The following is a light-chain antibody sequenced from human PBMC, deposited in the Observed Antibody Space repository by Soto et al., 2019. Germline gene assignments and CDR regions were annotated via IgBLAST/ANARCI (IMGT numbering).Light chain of an antibody. CDR1: QSISSY. V-gene: IGKV1-39*01. CDR3: QQSYSTGFT. CDR2: AAS. Sequence: DIQMTQSPSSLSASVGDRVTITCRASQSISSYLNWYQQKPGKAPKLLIYAASSLQSGVPSRFSGGGSGTDFTLTISSLQPEDFATYYCQQSYSTGFTFGPGTKVDIK. J-gene: IGKJ3*01.